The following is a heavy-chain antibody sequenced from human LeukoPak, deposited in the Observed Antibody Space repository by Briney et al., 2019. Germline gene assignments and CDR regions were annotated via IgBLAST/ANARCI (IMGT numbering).Heavy chain of an antibody. J-gene: IGHJ4*02. CDR2: ISGSGSGSGGST. V-gene: IGHV3-23*01. CDR1: GFTFSSYA. D-gene: IGHD2-2*01. Sequence: PGGSLRLSCAVSGFTFSSYAMSWVRQAPGKGLEWVSAISGSGSGSGGSTYYADSVKGRFTISRDNSKNTLYLQMNSLRAEDTAVYYCAKDGYCSSTSCYPAPYWGQGTLVTVSS. CDR3: AKDGYCSSTSCYPAPY.